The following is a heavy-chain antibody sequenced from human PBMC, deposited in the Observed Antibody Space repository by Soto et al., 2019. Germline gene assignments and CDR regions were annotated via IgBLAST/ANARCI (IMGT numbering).Heavy chain of an antibody. CDR1: GFTFSSYW. D-gene: IGHD1-7*01. Sequence: EVQLVESGGGLVQPGGSLRLSCAASGFTFSSYWMHWVRQAPGKGLVWVSRINSDGSSTSYADSVKGRFPISRDNAKNKLYRQMNSLRAEDTAVYYCVRNIQKETGTTFDPWGHGNIVTVS. CDR2: INSDGSST. CDR3: VRNIQKETGTTFDP. V-gene: IGHV3-74*01. J-gene: IGHJ5*02.